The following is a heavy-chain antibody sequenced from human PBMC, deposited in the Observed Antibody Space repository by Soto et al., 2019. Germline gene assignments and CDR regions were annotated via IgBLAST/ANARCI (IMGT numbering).Heavy chain of an antibody. D-gene: IGHD3-16*01. CDR2: VSATAGTT. CDR3: AKDRLAGGFDY. J-gene: IGHJ4*02. V-gene: IGHV3-23*01. Sequence: GGSLRLSCAASGFTFSNYAVSWVRQAPGKGLEWVSLVSATAGTTYYTDSVKGRFTISRDNSGNTVYLQMNSLRADDTAVYYCAKDRLAGGFDYWGQGTLVTVSS. CDR1: GFTFSNYA.